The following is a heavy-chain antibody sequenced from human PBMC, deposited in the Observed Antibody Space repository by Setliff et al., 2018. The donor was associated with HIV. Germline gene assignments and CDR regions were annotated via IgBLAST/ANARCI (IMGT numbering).Heavy chain of an antibody. CDR3: ARRIDNSGSLPAKIWFDT. J-gene: IGHJ5*02. CDR1: GGSISSSSYY. Sequence: SETLSLTCTVSGGSISSSSYYWGWIRQPPGKGLEWIGSIYYRGSTYYNPSLKSRVTISVDTSKKQVSLKLSSVTAADTAVYYCARRIDNSGSLPAKIWFDTWGQGRLVTVSS. CDR2: IYYRGST. V-gene: IGHV4-39*01. D-gene: IGHD3-10*01.